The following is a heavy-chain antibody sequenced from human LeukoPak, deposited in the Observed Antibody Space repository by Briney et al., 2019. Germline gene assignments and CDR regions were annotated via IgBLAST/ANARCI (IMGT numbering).Heavy chain of an antibody. V-gene: IGHV4-39*01. D-gene: IGHD4-17*01. CDR2: IYYSGST. J-gene: IGHJ4*02. Sequence: PSETLSLTCTVSGGSISSSSYYWGWFRQPPGKGLEWIGNIYYSGSTNYNPSLKSRVTISVDTSKNQFSLKLSSVTAADTAVYYCARLHSTTLATVTTLGRASTTIDYWGQGTLVTVS. CDR3: ARLHSTTLATVTTLGRASTTIDY. CDR1: GGSISSSSYY.